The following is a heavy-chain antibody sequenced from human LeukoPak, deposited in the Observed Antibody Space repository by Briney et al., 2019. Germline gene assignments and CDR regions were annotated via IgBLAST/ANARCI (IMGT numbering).Heavy chain of an antibody. CDR3: AREIEYSSSSGFDY. D-gene: IGHD6-6*01. CDR2: IYSGGKT. J-gene: IGHJ4*02. Sequence: GGSLRLSCAASGFTVSGNYMSWVRQAPGKGLEWVSAIYSGGKTYYADSVKGRFTISRDNSKNTLYLQMNSLTAEDTAVYYCAREIEYSSSSGFDYWGQGTLVTASS. V-gene: IGHV3-66*01. CDR1: GFTVSGNY.